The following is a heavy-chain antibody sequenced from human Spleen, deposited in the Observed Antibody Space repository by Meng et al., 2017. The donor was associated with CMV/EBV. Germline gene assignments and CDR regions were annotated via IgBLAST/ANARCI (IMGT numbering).Heavy chain of an antibody. Sequence: KGSRFTFSTYWIAWLRQKTGKGPEWMGIIHPSDSDTRYSPSFQGQVTFSVDNSISTAYLRWRSLKVSDTAMYYCATQVDSSSLDFGLWGRGSLVTVSS. CDR1: RFTFSTYW. CDR3: ATQVDSSSLDFGL. J-gene: IGHJ2*01. V-gene: IGHV5-51*01. CDR2: IHPSDSDT. D-gene: IGHD2-2*01.